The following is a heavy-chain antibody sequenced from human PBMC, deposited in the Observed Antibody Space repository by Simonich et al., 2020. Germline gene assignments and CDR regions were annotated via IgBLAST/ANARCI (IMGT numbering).Heavy chain of an antibody. D-gene: IGHD7-27*01. J-gene: IGHJ3*02. CDR1: GYTFTGYY. Sequence: QVQLVQSGAEVKKPGASVKVSCKASGYTFTGYYMHWVRQAPGQGLEWLGWINPNSGGKNVQQKFQGRVTMTRDTSISTAYRELSRLRSDDTAVYYCARGPRWTGDDAFDIWGQGTMVTVSS. CDR3: ARGPRWTGDDAFDI. V-gene: IGHV1-2*02. CDR2: INPNSGGK.